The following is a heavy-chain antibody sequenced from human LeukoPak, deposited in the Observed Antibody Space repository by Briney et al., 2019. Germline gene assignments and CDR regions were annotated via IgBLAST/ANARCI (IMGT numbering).Heavy chain of an antibody. CDR1: GGTFSSYA. D-gene: IGHD1-26*01. CDR2: IIPIFGTA. V-gene: IGHV1-69*13. J-gene: IGHJ6*02. CDR3: ARDSGSYPYYYYGMDV. Sequence: SVRVSCKASGGTFSSYAISWVRQAPGQGLEWMGGIIPIFGTANYAQKFQGRVTITADESTSTAYMELSSLRSEDTAVYYCARDSGSYPYYYYGMDVWGQGTTVTVSS.